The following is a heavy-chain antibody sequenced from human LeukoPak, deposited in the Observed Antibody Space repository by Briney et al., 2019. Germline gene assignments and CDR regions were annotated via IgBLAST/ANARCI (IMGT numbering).Heavy chain of an antibody. V-gene: IGHV3-43D*03. D-gene: IGHD2/OR15-2a*01. Sequence: PGGSLRLSCAASGFTFDDYAMHWVRQAPGKGLEWVSLISWDGGSTYYADSVKGRFTISRDNSKNSLYLQMNSLRAEDTALYYCAKDGNIRFYYYYMDVWDKGTTVTVSS. CDR1: GFTFDDYA. CDR2: ISWDGGST. CDR3: AKDGNIRFYYYYMDV. J-gene: IGHJ6*03.